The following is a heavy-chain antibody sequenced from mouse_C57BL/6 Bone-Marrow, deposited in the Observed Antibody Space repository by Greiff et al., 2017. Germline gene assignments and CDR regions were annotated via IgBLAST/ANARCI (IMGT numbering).Heavy chain of an antibody. V-gene: IGHV14-4*01. CDR1: GFNIKDDY. CDR3: TSYYYGSSYFDY. CDR2: IDPENGDT. J-gene: IGHJ2*01. D-gene: IGHD1-1*01. Sequence: VHVKQSGAELVRPGASVKLSCTASGFNIKDDYMHWVKQRPEQGLEWIGWIDPENGDTEYASKFQGKATITADTSSNTAYLQLSSLTSEDTAVYYCTSYYYGSSYFDYWGQSTTLTISS.